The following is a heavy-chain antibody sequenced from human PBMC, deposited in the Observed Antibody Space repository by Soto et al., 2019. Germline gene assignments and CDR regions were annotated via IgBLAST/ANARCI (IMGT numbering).Heavy chain of an antibody. CDR1: GYTFTSYA. D-gene: IGHD6-19*01. CDR3: AGAVAGTYYYYYYGMDV. V-gene: IGHV1-3*01. CDR2: INAGNGNT. Sequence: ASVKVSCTASGYTFTSYAMHWVRQAPGQRLEWMGWINAGNGNTKYSQKFQGRVTITRDTSASTAYMELSSLRSEDTAVYYCAGAVAGTYYYYYYGMDVWGQGTTVTVSS. J-gene: IGHJ6*02.